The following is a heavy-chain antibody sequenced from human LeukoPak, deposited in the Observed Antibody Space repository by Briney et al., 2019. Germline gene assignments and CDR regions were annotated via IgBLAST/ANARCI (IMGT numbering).Heavy chain of an antibody. Sequence: SQTLSLTCAVSGGSIISGTYSWSWIRQPPGKGLEWIGYICHSGSTYYNPFLKSRVTISVDESKNQFSLKLSSVTAADTAVYYCARAPYCSSTSCYPSWFDPWGQGTLVTVSS. D-gene: IGHD2-2*01. J-gene: IGHJ5*02. CDR1: GGSIISGTYS. V-gene: IGHV4-30-2*01. CDR3: ARAPYCSSTSCYPSWFDP. CDR2: ICHSGST.